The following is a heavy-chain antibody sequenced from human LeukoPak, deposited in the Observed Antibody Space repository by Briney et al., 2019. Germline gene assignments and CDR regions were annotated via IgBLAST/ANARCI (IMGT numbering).Heavy chain of an antibody. J-gene: IGHJ6*02. D-gene: IGHD3-10*01. CDR2: IRYDGSNK. CDR3: AKAPNYYGSGSYYTLYYYYGMDV. Sequence: PGGSLRLSCAASGFTFSSYGMHWVRQAPGKGLEWVAFIRYDGSNKYYADSVKGRFTISRDNSKYTLYLQMNSLRAEDTAVYYCAKAPNYYGSGSYYTLYYYYGMDVWGQGTTVTVSS. CDR1: GFTFSSYG. V-gene: IGHV3-30*02.